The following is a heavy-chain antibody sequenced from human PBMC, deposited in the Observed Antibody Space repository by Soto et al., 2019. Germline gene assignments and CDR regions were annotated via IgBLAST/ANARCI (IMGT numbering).Heavy chain of an antibody. CDR2: MSGSGGSA. CDR1: GFTFSNYA. J-gene: IGHJ4*02. Sequence: TGGSLRLSCAASGFTFSNYAMSWVGQPPGKGLEWVSSMSGSGGSAYYADSVKGRFTISRDNSKNTLYLQMNSLRDEDTAIYYCAKDSLYYDSSGYYAYWGQGILVTVSS. CDR3: AKDSLYYDSSGYYAY. D-gene: IGHD3-22*01. V-gene: IGHV3-23*01.